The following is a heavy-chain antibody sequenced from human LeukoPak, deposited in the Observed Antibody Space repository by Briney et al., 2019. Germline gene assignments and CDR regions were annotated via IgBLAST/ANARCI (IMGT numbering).Heavy chain of an antibody. CDR2: INPSGGST. CDR3: ARHQIYVDTAMVDYFDY. D-gene: IGHD5-18*01. Sequence: ASVKVSCKASGYTFTSYYMHWVRQAPGQGLEWMGIINPSGGSTSYAQKFQGRVTMTRDMSTSTVYMELSSLRSEDTAVYYCARHQIYVDTAMVDYFDYWGRGTLVTVSS. V-gene: IGHV1-46*01. J-gene: IGHJ4*02. CDR1: GYTFTSYY.